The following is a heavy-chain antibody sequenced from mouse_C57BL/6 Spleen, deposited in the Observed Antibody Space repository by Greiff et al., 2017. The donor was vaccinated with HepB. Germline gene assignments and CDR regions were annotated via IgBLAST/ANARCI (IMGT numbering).Heavy chain of an antibody. Sequence: SGAELVRPGASVTLSCKASGYTFTDYEMHWVKQTPVHGLEWIGAIDPETGGTAYNQKFKGKAILTADKSSSTAYMELRSLTSEDSAVYYCTRRDLRWDYWGQGTTLTVSS. CDR1: GYTFTDYE. V-gene: IGHV1-15*01. CDR3: TRRDLRWDY. J-gene: IGHJ2*01. CDR2: IDPETGGT. D-gene: IGHD2-1*01.